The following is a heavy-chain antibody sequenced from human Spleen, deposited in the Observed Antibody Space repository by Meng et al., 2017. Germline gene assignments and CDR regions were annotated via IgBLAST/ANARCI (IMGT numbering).Heavy chain of an antibody. D-gene: IGHD2-15*01. CDR3: ARDQGYSTFDI. Sequence: GGSLRLSCAGSGFEFHHAYMSWIRQAPGKGLEWVANMNQDGGEKNFVDSVKGRFTISRDNAKNSLYLQMNSLRAEDTALYYCARDQGYSTFDIWGQGTVVTVSS. J-gene: IGHJ3*02. CDR1: GFEFHHAY. CDR2: MNQDGGEK. V-gene: IGHV3-7*01.